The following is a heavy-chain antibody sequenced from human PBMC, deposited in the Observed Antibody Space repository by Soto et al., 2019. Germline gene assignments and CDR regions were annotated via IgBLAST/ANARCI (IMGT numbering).Heavy chain of an antibody. V-gene: IGHV4-61*01. J-gene: IGHJ5*02. CDR1: GGSVSSGSYY. CDR3: ARAAGTVWFDP. CDR2: IYYSGST. D-gene: IGHD6-19*01. Sequence: QVQLQESGPGLVKPSETLSLTCTVSGGSVSSGSYYWSWIRQPPGKGLEWIGYIYYSGSTNYNPSLKSRVTISVDTSKNQFSLKLSSVTAADTAVYYCARAAGTVWFDPWGQGTLVTVSS.